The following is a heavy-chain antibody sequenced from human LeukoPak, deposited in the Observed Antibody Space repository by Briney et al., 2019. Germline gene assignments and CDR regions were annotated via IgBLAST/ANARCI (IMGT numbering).Heavy chain of an antibody. J-gene: IGHJ5*02. CDR3: ATPNWGDDILTGYSS. Sequence: SVKVSCKASGGTFSSYAISWVRQAPGQGLEWMGGIIPIFGTANYAQKFQGRVTITADESTSTAYMELSSLRSEDTAVYYCATPNWGDDILTGYSSWGQGTLVTVPS. V-gene: IGHV1-69*13. CDR1: GGTFSSYA. D-gene: IGHD3-9*01. CDR2: IIPIFGTA.